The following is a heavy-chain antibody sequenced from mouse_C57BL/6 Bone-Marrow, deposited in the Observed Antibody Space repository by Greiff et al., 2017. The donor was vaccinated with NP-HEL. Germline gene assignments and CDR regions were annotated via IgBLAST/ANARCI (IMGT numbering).Heavy chain of an antibody. CDR3: ARNDGAWFAY. V-gene: IGHV7-3*01. D-gene: IGHD2-12*01. CDR1: GFTFTDYY. CDR2: IRNKANGYTT. Sequence: EVKLMESGGGLVQPGGSLSLSCAASGFTFTDYYMSWVRQPPGKALEWLGFIRNKANGYTTEYSASVKGRFTISRDNSQSILYLQMNALRAEDSATYYCARNDGAWFAYWGQGTLVTVSA. J-gene: IGHJ3*01.